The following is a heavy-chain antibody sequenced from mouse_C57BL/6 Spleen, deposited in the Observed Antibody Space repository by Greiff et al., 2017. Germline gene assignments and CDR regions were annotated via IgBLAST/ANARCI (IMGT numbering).Heavy chain of an antibody. J-gene: IGHJ3*01. CDR3: AREGRYSGPSWFAY. V-gene: IGHV1-52*01. CDR1: GFTFTSYW. D-gene: IGHD6-1*01. Sequence: VQLQQPGAELVRPGSSLKLSCKASGFTFTSYWMHWVKQTPIQGLEWIGNIDPSDSETYYNQKFKEKATFTVDKASSTAYMQLSSLTSEDATVYYCAREGRYSGPSWFAYWGQGTLVTVSA. CDR2: IDPSDSET.